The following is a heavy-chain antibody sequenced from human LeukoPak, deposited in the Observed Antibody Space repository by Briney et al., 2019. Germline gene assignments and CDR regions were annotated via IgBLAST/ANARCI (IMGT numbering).Heavy chain of an antibody. CDR2: IWYDGSHE. V-gene: IGHV3-33*06. CDR3: AKERKDIVAAGTDY. CDR1: GFTFSNFA. J-gene: IGHJ4*02. D-gene: IGHD6-13*01. Sequence: GMSLRLSCAASGFTFSNFAMHWVRQVPGKGLEWVALIWYDGSHESYADSVKGRFSISRDNSKNTLYLQMNSLRVEDTAVYYCAKERKDIVAAGTDYWGPGTLATVSS.